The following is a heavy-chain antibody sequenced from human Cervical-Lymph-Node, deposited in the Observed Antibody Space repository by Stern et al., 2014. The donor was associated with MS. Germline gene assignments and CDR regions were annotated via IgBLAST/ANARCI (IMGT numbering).Heavy chain of an antibody. CDR1: GFTFSSYG. Sequence: MQLVESGGGVVQPGRSLRLSCAASGFTFSSYGIHWVRQTPGKGLEWVAVIWYDGSNNYSADTVKGSFTITRDHSENKEYLTINSLRAEDTAVYCGAKGDSSSPLEYWGQGTLVTVSS. CDR3: AKGDSSSPLEY. D-gene: IGHD6-6*01. CDR2: IWYDGSNN. V-gene: IGHV3-33*03. J-gene: IGHJ4*02.